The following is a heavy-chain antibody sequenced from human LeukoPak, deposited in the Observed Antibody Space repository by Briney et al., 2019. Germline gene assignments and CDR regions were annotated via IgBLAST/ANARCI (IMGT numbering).Heavy chain of an antibody. CDR3: ATEYYYDTNGFDI. Sequence: ASVKVSCKVSGYTLTELSMHWVRQAPGKGLGWMGGFDPQDGETVYAQEFQGRVTMTEDTSTDIASMVLSSLRSEDTAVYYCATEYYYDTNGFDIWGQGTFVTVSS. CDR2: FDPQDGET. D-gene: IGHD3-22*01. CDR1: GYTLTELS. J-gene: IGHJ3*02. V-gene: IGHV1-24*01.